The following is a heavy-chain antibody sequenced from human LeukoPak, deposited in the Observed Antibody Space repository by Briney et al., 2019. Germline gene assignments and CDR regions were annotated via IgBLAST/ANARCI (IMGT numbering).Heavy chain of an antibody. J-gene: IGHJ4*02. CDR1: GFTFSSYA. CDR3: VREQLGRIFFDY. CDR2: ISYGGSNN. V-gene: IGHV3-30-3*01. D-gene: IGHD6-6*01. Sequence: PGGSLRLSCAASGFTFSSYAMHWVRQAPGEGLEWVAVISYGGSNNYYADSVKGRFTISRDNSKNTLYLQMNSLRTEDTAVYYCVREQLGRIFFDYWGQGTLVTVSS.